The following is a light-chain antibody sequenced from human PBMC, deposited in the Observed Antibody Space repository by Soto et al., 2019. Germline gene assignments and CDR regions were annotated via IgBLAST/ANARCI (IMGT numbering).Light chain of an antibody. Sequence: IQLTQSPSSLSASVGDRVTITCRASQGISSYLGWYQQKPGKAPNLLIYDASTLQSGVPSRFSGSGSGTDFTLTISCLQSEDFATYYCQQYYSYPRTFGQGTKVDIK. V-gene: IGKV1-9*01. J-gene: IGKJ1*01. CDR3: QQYYSYPRT. CDR2: DAS. CDR1: QGISSY.